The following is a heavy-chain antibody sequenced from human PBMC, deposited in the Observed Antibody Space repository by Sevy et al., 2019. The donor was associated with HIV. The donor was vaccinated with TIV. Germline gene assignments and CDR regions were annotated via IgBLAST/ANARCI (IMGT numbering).Heavy chain of an antibody. Sequence: GGSLRLSCAASGFTFTNYAMSWVRQAPGKGLEWVSAISSSGGTTYYADSVKGRFTISRDNAKNWLYLQMDSLRAEDTAVYYCARRDCSGGRCYFYYWGQGSLVTVSS. J-gene: IGHJ4*02. CDR2: ISSSGGTT. CDR1: GFTFTNYA. CDR3: ARRDCSGGRCYFYY. V-gene: IGHV3-23*01. D-gene: IGHD2-15*01.